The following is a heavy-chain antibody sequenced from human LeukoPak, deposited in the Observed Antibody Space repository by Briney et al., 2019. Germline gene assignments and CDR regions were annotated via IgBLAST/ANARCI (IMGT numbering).Heavy chain of an antibody. CDR2: MPYDGFNK. D-gene: IGHD5-18*01. CDR3: AKTKGYSYGYYFDY. V-gene: IGHV3-30*18. CDR1: EFTFSNYW. J-gene: IGHJ4*02. Sequence: PGGSLRLSCVASEFTFSNYWMSWVRQAPGKGLEWVAVMPYDGFNKYYADSVKGRFTISRDNSKNTLYLQMNSLRAEDTAVYYCAKTKGYSYGYYFDYWGQGTLVTVSS.